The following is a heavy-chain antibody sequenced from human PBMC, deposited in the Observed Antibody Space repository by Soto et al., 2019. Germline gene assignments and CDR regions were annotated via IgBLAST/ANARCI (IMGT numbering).Heavy chain of an antibody. D-gene: IGHD3-16*01. V-gene: IGHV3-23*01. CDR2: VSIGGST. J-gene: IGHJ6*02. CDR1: GFTFSSYA. Sequence: GGSLRLSCAASGFTFSSYAMGWVRQGPGKGLEWVAVVSIGGSTHYADSVRGRFTISRDNSKNTLSLQMNSLTAEDTAVYFCGKASTYPLDGVDVWGQGTTVTVSS. CDR3: GKASTYPLDGVDV.